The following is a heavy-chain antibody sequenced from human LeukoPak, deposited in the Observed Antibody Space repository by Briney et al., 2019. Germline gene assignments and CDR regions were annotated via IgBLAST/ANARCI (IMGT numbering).Heavy chain of an antibody. V-gene: IGHV6-1*01. J-gene: IGHJ4*02. CDR2: TYYRSKWYN. CDR3: ASSDNSGHLLAY. D-gene: IGHD3-22*01. CDR1: GDSVSSNSAA. Sequence: SQTLSLTCAISGDSVSSNSAAWNWIRQSPSRGLEWLGRTYYRSKWYNDYAVSVKSRIAINPDTSKNQFSLQLNSVTPEDTAMYYCASSDNSGHLLAYWGQGTLVTVSS.